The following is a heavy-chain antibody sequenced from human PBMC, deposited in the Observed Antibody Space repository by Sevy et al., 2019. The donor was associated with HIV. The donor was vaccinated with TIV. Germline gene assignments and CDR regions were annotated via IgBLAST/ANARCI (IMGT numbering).Heavy chain of an antibody. D-gene: IGHD4-17*01. V-gene: IGHV3-11*01. CDR1: GFILSDYY. CDR3: ARDHVKDGDLGDYYYFAMDV. CDR2: ISDSDDSI. J-gene: IGHJ6*02. Sequence: GGSLRLSCAASGFILSDYYMSWIRQAPGKGLEWLSYISDSDDSIYYADSVKGRFTISWDKTKNSLYLQMNSLRAEDTAVYYCARDHVKDGDLGDYYYFAMDVWGQGTTVTDSS.